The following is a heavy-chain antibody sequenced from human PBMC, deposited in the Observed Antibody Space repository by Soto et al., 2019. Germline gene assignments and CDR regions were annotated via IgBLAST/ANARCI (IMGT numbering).Heavy chain of an antibody. CDR1: GYTFTGYY. CDR2: IIPIFGTA. Sequence: GASVKVSCKASGYTFTGYYMHWVRQAPGQGLEWMGGIIPIFGTANYAQKFQGRVTITADESTSTAYMELSSLRSEDTAVYYCARGGDTAMVTGYYYGMDVWGQGTTVTVSS. D-gene: IGHD5-18*01. CDR3: ARGGDTAMVTGYYYGMDV. J-gene: IGHJ6*02. V-gene: IGHV1-69*13.